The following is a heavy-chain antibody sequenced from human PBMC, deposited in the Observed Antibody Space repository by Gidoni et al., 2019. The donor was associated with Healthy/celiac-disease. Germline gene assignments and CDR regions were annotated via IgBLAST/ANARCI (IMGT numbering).Heavy chain of an antibody. CDR2: IYDSGST. CDR3: ARDPAVVLPAAKDWFDP. J-gene: IGHJ5*02. V-gene: IGHV4-39*07. CDR1: GGAIRSSRYY. D-gene: IGHD2-2*01. Sequence: QLQRQESGPGLVKHSENMSLAGTVCGGAIRSSRYYWGWIRQPPGKGLEWIGSIYDSGSTSYHPSLKSRVTIPVDTSTNQFSLKLSSVTAADTAVYYCARDPAVVLPAAKDWFDPWGQGTLVTVSS.